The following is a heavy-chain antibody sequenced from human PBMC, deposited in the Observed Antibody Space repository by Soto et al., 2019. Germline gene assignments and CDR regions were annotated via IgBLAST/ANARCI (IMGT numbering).Heavy chain of an antibody. D-gene: IGHD1-1*01. CDR1: GFTFSSYG. CDR2: IWYDGSNK. V-gene: IGHV3-33*01. Sequence: HPGGSLRLSCAASGFTFSSYGMHWVRQAPGKGLEWVAVIWYDGSNKYYADSVKGRFTISRDNSKNTLYLQMDSLRAEDTAVYYCASNGPSVVPTNNWFDPWGQGTLVTVYS. CDR3: ASNGPSVVPTNNWFDP. J-gene: IGHJ5*02.